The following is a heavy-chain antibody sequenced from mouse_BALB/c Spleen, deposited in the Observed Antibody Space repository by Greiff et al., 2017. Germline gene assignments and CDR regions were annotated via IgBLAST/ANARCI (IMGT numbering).Heavy chain of an antibody. V-gene: IGHV1S135*01. D-gene: IGHD2-3*01. J-gene: IGHJ4*01. Sequence: VHVKQSGPELMKPGASVKISCKASGYSFTSYYMHWVKQSHGKSLEWIGYIDPFNGGTSYNQKFKGKATLTVDKSSSTAYMHLSSLTSEDSAVYYCARWDGSAMDYWGQGTSVTVSS. CDR2: IDPFNGGT. CDR1: GYSFTSYY. CDR3: ARWDGSAMDY.